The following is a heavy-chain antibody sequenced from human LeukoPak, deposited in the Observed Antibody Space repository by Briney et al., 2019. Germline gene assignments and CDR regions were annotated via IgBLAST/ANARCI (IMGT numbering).Heavy chain of an antibody. J-gene: IGHJ4*02. V-gene: IGHV4-61*02. CDR1: GGSISSGSYY. Sequence: PSGTLSLTCTVSGGSISSGSYYWSWIRQPAGKGLEWIGRIYTSGSTNYNPSLKSRVTISVDTSKNQFSLKLSSVTAADTAVYYCARGLVGALFDYWGQGTLVTVSS. D-gene: IGHD1-26*01. CDR3: ARGLVGALFDY. CDR2: IYTSGST.